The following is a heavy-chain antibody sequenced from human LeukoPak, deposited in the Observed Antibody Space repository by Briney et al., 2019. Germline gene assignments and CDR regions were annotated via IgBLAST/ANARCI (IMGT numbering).Heavy chain of an antibody. CDR2: INPNSGGT. CDR3: ASLVVVTANGYFDL. Sequence: ASVKVSCKASGYTFTAYYIHWVRQAPGQGLEWMGWINPNSGGTYYAQKFQGRVTITRDTSISTAYMELSSLSTDDTAVYYCASLVVVTANGYFDLWGRGTLVTVSS. V-gene: IGHV1-2*02. J-gene: IGHJ2*01. D-gene: IGHD2-21*02. CDR1: GYTFTAYY.